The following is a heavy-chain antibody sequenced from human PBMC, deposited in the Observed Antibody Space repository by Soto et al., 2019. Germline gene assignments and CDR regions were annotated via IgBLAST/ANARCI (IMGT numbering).Heavy chain of an antibody. V-gene: IGHV3-21*01. D-gene: IGHD3-10*01. CDR3: AREVGAGGNFDY. J-gene: IGHJ4*02. Sequence: GGSLRLSCAASGFTFSSYSMNWVRQAPGKGLEWVSSISSSSSYIYYADSVKGRFTISRDNAKNSLYLQMNSLRAEDTAVYYCAREVGAGGNFDYWGQGTLVTVSS. CDR1: GFTFSSYS. CDR2: ISSSSSYI.